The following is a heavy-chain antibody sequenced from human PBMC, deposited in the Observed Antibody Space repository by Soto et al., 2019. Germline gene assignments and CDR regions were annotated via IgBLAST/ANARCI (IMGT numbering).Heavy chain of an antibody. CDR3: ARDSYDILTGYSHFDY. CDR1: GFTFSSYG. J-gene: IGHJ4*02. V-gene: IGHV3-30*03. Sequence: GGSLRLSCAASGFTFSSYGMHWVRQAPGKGLEWVAVISYDGSNKYYADSVKGRFTISRDNSKNTLYLQMNSLRAEDTAVYYCARDSYDILTGYSHFDYWGQGPLVTVS. D-gene: IGHD3-9*01. CDR2: ISYDGSNK.